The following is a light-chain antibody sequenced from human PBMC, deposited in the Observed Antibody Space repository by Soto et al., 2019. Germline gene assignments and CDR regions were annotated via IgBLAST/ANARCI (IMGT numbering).Light chain of an antibody. CDR3: QQAYSFPLT. CDR2: GPS. Sequence: DIQMIQSPSSVSASVGDRVTVTCRASQGNAGWLGWYQQKPGQAPKLLIYGPSTLHTGVPSRFSGSASGTDFTLTISNLQPEDFATYYCQQAYSFPLTFGGGTKVEMK. CDR1: QGNAGW. J-gene: IGKJ4*01. V-gene: IGKV1-12*01.